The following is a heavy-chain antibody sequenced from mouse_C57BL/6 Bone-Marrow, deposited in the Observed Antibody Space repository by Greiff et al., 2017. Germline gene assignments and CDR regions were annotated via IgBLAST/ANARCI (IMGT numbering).Heavy chain of an antibody. CDR1: GYTFTDYY. CDR2: INPYNGGT. Sequence: EVQVVESGPVLVKPGASVKMSCKASGYTFTDYYMNWVKQSHGKSLEWIGVINPYNGGTSYNQKFKGKATLTVDKSSSTAYMELNSLTSEDSAVYYCLLRRFDYWGQGTTLTVSS. D-gene: IGHD1-2*01. CDR3: LLRRFDY. V-gene: IGHV1-19*01. J-gene: IGHJ2*01.